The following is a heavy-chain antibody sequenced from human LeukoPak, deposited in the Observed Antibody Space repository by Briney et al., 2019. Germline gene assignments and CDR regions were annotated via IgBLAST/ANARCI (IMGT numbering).Heavy chain of an antibody. D-gene: IGHD2-21*02. J-gene: IGHJ4*02. CDR2: IWYDGTKK. CDR1: GFTFNDFG. V-gene: IGHV3-33*06. CDR3: VKVNCGGDCYVHYFDY. Sequence: PGGSLRLSCAASGFTFNDFGMHWVRQAPGKGLEWVAVIWYDGTKKYYTDSVKGRFTISRDNSKNTLYLQMNSLRAEDTAVYYCVKVNCGGDCYVHYFDYWGQGTLVTVSS.